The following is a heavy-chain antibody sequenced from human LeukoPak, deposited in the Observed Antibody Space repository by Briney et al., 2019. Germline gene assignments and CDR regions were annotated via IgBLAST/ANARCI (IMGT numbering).Heavy chain of an antibody. V-gene: IGHV4-61*01. Sequence: SGTLSLTCAVSGGSISSNNWWSWIRQPPGKGLEWIGYIYYSGSSNYNPSLKSRVTISVDTSKSQFSLRLSSVTAADTAVYYCARVPDYGDSVFDYWGQGTLVTVSS. D-gene: IGHD4-17*01. CDR3: ARVPDYGDSVFDY. CDR2: IYYSGSS. J-gene: IGHJ4*02. CDR1: GGSISSNNW.